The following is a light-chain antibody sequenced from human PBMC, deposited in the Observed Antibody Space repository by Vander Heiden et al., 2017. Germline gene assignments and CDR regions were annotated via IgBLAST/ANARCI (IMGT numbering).Light chain of an antibody. CDR2: RNN. V-gene: IGLV1-47*01. CDR3: TAWDDSLTGVV. J-gene: IGLJ2*01. Sequence: QSVLTQPPSASGTPGQTVTIPCSGSSSNIGSNFVYWYQQLPGTAPKLLIYRNNQRPSGVPDRFSGSKSGTSASLAISGRRSEDEADYYCTAWDDSLTGVVFGGGTKVTVL. CDR1: SSNIGSNF.